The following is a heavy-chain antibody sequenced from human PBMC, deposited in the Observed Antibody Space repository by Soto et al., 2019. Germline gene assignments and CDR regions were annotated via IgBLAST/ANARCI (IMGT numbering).Heavy chain of an antibody. CDR2: VYYSGST. CDR1: GGSVSSSSYY. J-gene: IGHJ4*02. V-gene: IGHV4-39*01. D-gene: IGHD3-9*01. Sequence: SETLSLTCTGSGGSVSSSSYYWGWVRQPPGKGLEWIGSVYYSGSTYYNPSLESRVTISVDKSKNQFSLKLMSLSAADTAVYYCGRLEGLATISYYFDYWGQGALVTVSS. CDR3: GRLEGLATISYYFDY.